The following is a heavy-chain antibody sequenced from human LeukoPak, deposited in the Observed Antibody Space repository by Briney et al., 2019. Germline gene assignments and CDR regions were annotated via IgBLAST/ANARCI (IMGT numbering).Heavy chain of an antibody. J-gene: IGHJ4*02. CDR2: ISYDGSNK. D-gene: IGHD7-27*01. V-gene: IGHV3-30*04. CDR3: ARARRTGEYDY. Sequence: PGGSLRLSCAASGFTFAGYAMSWVRQAPGKGLEWVAVISYDGSNKYYADSVKGRFTISRDNSKNTLYLQMNSLRAEDTAVYYCARARRTGEYDYWGQGTLVTVSS. CDR1: GFTFAGYA.